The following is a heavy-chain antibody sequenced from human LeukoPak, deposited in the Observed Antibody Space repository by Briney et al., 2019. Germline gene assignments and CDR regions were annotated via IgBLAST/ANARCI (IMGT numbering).Heavy chain of an antibody. CDR1: GYTFTSYG. CDR3: SRDEDGASDY. J-gene: IGHJ4*02. Sequence: ASVKVSCKASGYTFTSYGISWVRQAPGQGLERMGWISAYNGNTNYAQKLQGRVTMTTDTSTSTAYMELRSLRSDDSAVYYCSRDEDGASDYWGQGTLVTVSS. CDR2: ISAYNGNT. D-gene: IGHD4-17*01. V-gene: IGHV1-18*04.